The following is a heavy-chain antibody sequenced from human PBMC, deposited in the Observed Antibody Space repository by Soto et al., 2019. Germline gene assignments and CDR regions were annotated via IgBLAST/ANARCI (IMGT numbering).Heavy chain of an antibody. V-gene: IGHV3-23*01. D-gene: IGHD1-1*01. CDR1: GFTFSSYA. CDR2: ISGSGGST. Sequence: GGSLRLSCAASGFTFSSYAMSWVRQAPGKGLEWVSAISGSGGSTYYADSVKGRFTISRDNSKSTLYLQMNSLRDEDKAVYYCAKVWNRTHYAPGFDYWGQGTLVTVSS. CDR3: AKVWNRTHYAPGFDY. J-gene: IGHJ4*02.